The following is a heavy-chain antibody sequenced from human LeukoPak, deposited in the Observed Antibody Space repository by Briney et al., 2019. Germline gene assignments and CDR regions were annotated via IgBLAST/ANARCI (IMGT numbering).Heavy chain of an antibody. CDR3: ARDQPLQLTYYYDSSLFDY. D-gene: IGHD3-22*01. CDR2: IYHSGST. Sequence: SETLSLTCTVSGYSISSGYYWGWIRQPPGKGLEWIGSIYHSGSTYYNPSLKSRVTISVDTSKNQFSLKLSSVTAADTAVYYCARDQPLQLTYYYDSSLFDYWGQGTLVTVSS. CDR1: GYSISSGYY. V-gene: IGHV4-38-2*02. J-gene: IGHJ4*02.